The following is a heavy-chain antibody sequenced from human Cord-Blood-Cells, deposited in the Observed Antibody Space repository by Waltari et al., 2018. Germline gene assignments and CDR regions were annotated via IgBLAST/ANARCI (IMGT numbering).Heavy chain of an antibody. CDR3: ARDSTAAADAFDI. Sequence: EVQLVETGGGLIQPGGSLRLSCAASGFTVSSNYMSWVRQAPGKGLEWVSVIYSGGRKYYADSVKGRFTISRDNSKNTRYLQMNSLRAEDTAVYYCARDSTAAADAFDIWGQGTMVTVSS. CDR2: IYSGGRK. D-gene: IGHD6-13*01. CDR1: GFTVSSNY. J-gene: IGHJ3*02. V-gene: IGHV3-53*02.